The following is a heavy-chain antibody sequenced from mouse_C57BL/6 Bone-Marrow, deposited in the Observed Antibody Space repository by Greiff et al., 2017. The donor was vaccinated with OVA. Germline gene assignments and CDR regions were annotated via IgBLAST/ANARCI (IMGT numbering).Heavy chain of an antibody. CDR1: GFTFSSYA. Sequence: EVKLMESGEGLVKPGGSLKLSCAASGFTFSSYAMSWVRQTPEKRLEWVAYISSGGDYIYYADTVKGRFTISRDNARNTLYLQMSSLKSEDTAMYYCTRDREGYYQGAMDYWGQGTSVTVSS. CDR3: TRDREGYYQGAMDY. J-gene: IGHJ4*01. CDR2: ISSGGDYI. V-gene: IGHV5-9-1*02. D-gene: IGHD1-1*01.